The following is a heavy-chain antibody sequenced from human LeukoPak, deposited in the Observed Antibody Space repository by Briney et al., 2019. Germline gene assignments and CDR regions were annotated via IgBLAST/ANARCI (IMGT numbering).Heavy chain of an antibody. V-gene: IGHV1-2*06. CDR1: GYTFTGYY. CDR2: INPNSGGT. D-gene: IGHD6-19*01. J-gene: IGHJ3*02. Sequence: ASVKVSCKASGYTFTGYYMHWARQAPGQGLEWMGRINPNSGGTNYAQKFQGRVTMTRDTSISTAYMELSRLRSDDTAVYYCASLSSSGLIDAFDIWGQGTMVTVSS. CDR3: ASLSSSGLIDAFDI.